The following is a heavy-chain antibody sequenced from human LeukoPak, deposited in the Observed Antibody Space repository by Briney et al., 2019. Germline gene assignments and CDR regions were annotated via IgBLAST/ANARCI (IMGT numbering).Heavy chain of an antibody. CDR3: ARDHDAVGTTIDH. V-gene: IGHV3-74*01. Sequence: RPGGSLRLSCAASGFTFSSYWMHWVRQAPGEGLVWVSRIKSDGSVTWYADSAKGRFTISRDNAKNMLYLQVNSLRDEDTAVYFCARDHDAVGTTIDHWGQGTLVTVSS. J-gene: IGHJ4*02. CDR1: GFTFSSYW. D-gene: IGHD1-14*01. CDR2: IKSDGSVT.